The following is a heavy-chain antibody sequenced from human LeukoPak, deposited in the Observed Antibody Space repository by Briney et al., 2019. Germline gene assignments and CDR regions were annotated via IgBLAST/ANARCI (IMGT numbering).Heavy chain of an antibody. D-gene: IGHD3-10*01. CDR3: AREFPMVRGVTDY. Sequence: GGSPRLSCAASGFTFSSYAMHWVRQAPGKGLEWVAVISYDGSNKYYADSVKGRFTISRDNSKNTLYLQMNSLRAEDTAVYYCAREFPMVRGVTDYWGQGTLVTVSS. V-gene: IGHV3-30-3*01. CDR1: GFTFSSYA. CDR2: ISYDGSNK. J-gene: IGHJ4*02.